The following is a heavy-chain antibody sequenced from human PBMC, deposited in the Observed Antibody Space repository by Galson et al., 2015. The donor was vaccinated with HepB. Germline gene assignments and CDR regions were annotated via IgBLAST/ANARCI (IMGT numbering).Heavy chain of an antibody. D-gene: IGHD6-13*01. CDR3: AKDRGYSSSWYLGPYYYYSLDG. Sequence: SLRLSCAASGFTFSTYSMNWVRQAPGKGLEWVSSITSSSRNMYYADSVKGRFTISRDNAKNSLYLQMNRLRVEDTAVYYCAKDRGYSSSWYLGPYYYYSLDGWGRGTTITVSS. CDR2: ITSSSRNM. V-gene: IGHV3-21*01. CDR1: GFTFSTYS. J-gene: IGHJ6*02.